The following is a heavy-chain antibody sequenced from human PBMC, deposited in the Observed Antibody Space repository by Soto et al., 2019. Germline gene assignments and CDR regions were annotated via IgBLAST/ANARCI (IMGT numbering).Heavy chain of an antibody. CDR3: AKDGLQSSYYYGMDV. Sequence: HPGGSLRLSCAASGFTFSSYAMSWVRQAPGKGLEWVSAISGSGGSTYYADSVKGRFTISRDNSKNTLYLQMNSLRAEDTAVYYCAKDGLQSSYYYGMDVWGQGTTVTVSS. J-gene: IGHJ6*02. CDR1: GFTFSSYA. D-gene: IGHD3-16*01. V-gene: IGHV3-23*01. CDR2: ISGSGGST.